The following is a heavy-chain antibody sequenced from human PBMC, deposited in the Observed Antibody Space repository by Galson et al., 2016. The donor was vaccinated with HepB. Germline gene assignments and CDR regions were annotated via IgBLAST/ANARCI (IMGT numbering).Heavy chain of an antibody. J-gene: IGHJ4*02. D-gene: IGHD1-26*01. Sequence: SLRLSCAASGVTFGTYAISWVRQAPGKGLEWVSYISGSSSTIYYADSVKGRFTISRDNAKNSLYLQMNSLRDEDTAVYYCARAGGATNDYWGRGTLVTVSS. CDR2: ISGSSSTI. CDR3: ARAGGATNDY. CDR1: GVTFGTYA. V-gene: IGHV3-48*02.